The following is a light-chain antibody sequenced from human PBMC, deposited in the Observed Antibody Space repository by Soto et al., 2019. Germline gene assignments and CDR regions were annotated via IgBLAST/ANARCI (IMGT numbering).Light chain of an antibody. CDR3: CSYAGSYTVV. J-gene: IGLJ2*01. Sequence: QSVLTQPRSVSGSPGQSVTISCTGTSSDVGGYNYVSWYQQHPRKAPKLMIYDVNKRPSGVTDRFSGSKSGNSACLTISWLQAEDEAAYCCCSYAGSYTVVFGGGTKLTVL. CDR1: SSDVGGYNY. CDR2: DVN. V-gene: IGLV2-11*01.